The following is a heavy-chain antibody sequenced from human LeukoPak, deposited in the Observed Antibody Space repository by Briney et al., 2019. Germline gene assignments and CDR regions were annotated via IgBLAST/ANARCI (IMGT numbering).Heavy chain of an antibody. V-gene: IGHV3-7*01. CDR3: ASLDTAMVNGDY. D-gene: IGHD5-18*01. CDR2: IKQDGSEK. CDR1: GITFSSYW. Sequence: GSLRLSCAASGITFSSYWMSWVRQAPGKGLEWVANIKQDGSEKNYVDPVKGRFTISRDNAKNSLYLQMNSLRAEDTAMYYCASLDTAMVNGDYWGQGTLVTVSS. J-gene: IGHJ4*02.